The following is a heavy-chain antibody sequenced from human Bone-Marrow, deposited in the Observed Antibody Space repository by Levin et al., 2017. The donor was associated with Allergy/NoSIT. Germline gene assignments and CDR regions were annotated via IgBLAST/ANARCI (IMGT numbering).Heavy chain of an antibody. V-gene: IGHV3-23*01. J-gene: IGHJ4*02. D-gene: IGHD6-19*01. Sequence: PGGSLRLSCAASGFSFGTYAMTWVRQAPGKGLEWVSTISGGGGNRYYADSVKGRFTISRDNSKNTLFLQMNSLRAEDTAVYYCGKDRTEAGPTDYWGQGTLVTVSS. CDR2: ISGGGGNR. CDR1: GFSFGTYA. CDR3: GKDRTEAGPTDY.